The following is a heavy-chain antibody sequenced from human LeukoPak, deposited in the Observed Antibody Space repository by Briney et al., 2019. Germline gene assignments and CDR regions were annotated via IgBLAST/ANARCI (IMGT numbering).Heavy chain of an antibody. J-gene: IGHJ4*02. CDR1: GVTFSSYA. V-gene: IGHV3-23*01. CDR2: ISESGGDT. CDR3: ARLRRYGGNWAFDY. Sequence: PGGSLRLSCAASGVTFSSYAMSWVRQAPGKGLGWVSTISESGGDTYDEDSVKGRFTISRDNSKNTLYLQMNSLRAEDTAVYYCARLRRYGGNWAFDYWGQGTLVTVSS. D-gene: IGHD4-23*01.